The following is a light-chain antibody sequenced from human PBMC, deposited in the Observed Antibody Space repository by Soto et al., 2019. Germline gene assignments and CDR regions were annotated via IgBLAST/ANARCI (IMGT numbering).Light chain of an antibody. J-gene: IGLJ2*01. CDR3: SSYAGGNNLL. Sequence: QSVLTQPPSASGSPGQSVSISCTGTSSDVGGYNYVSWYQQHPGKAPKLMIYEVSKRPSGVPDRFSGSKSGNTASLTVSGLQAEDEADYYCSSYAGGNNLLFGGGTQLTVL. CDR1: SSDVGGYNY. CDR2: EVS. V-gene: IGLV2-8*01.